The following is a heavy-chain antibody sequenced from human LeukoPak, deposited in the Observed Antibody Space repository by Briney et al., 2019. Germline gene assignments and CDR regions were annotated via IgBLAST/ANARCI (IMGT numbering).Heavy chain of an antibody. D-gene: IGHD2-8*02. Sequence: SETLSLTCTVSGGSISSYHWSWIRQPPGKGLEWIGYIYYSGSTYYNPSLKSRVTISVDRSKNQFSLKLSSVTAADTAVYYCARVLVKYPYWYFDLWGRGTLVTVSS. CDR3: ARVLVKYPYWYFDL. J-gene: IGHJ2*01. CDR2: IYYSGST. CDR1: GGSISSYH. V-gene: IGHV4-59*12.